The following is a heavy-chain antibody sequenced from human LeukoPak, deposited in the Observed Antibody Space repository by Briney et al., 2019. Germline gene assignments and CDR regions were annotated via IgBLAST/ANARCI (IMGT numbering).Heavy chain of an antibody. CDR3: ARDIVVEYSSSFDI. V-gene: IGHV1-2*02. Sequence: GASVKVSCKASGCTFTGYYMHWVRQASGQGLEWMGWINPNSGGTNYAQKFQGRVTMTRDTSISTAYMELSRLRSDDTAVYYCARDIVVEYSSSFDIWGQGTMVTVSS. CDR1: GCTFTGYY. D-gene: IGHD6-6*01. J-gene: IGHJ3*02. CDR2: INPNSGGT.